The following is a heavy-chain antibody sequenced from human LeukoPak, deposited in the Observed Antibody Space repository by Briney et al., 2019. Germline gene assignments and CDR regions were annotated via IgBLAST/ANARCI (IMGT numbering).Heavy chain of an antibody. V-gene: IGHV3-30-3*01. CDR2: ISYDGSNK. J-gene: IGHJ3*01. Sequence: GRSLRLSRAASGFTFSSYAMHWVRQAPGKGLEWVAVISYDGSNKYYADSVKGRFTISRDNAKNTLYLQMNSLRAGDTAVYFCAKVEQNSSYYTGGSFDFWGQGTMVTVSS. CDR1: GFTFSSYA. D-gene: IGHD1-26*01. CDR3: AKVEQNSSYYTGGSFDF.